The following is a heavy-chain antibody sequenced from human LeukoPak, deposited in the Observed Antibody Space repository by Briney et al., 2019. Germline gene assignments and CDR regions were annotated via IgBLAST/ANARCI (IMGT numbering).Heavy chain of an antibody. CDR2: IYHSGST. J-gene: IGHJ6*04. Sequence: SETLSLTCAVSGGSISSNNWWSWVRQPPGKGLDWIGEIYHSGSTNYNPSLKSRVTISVDKSKNQFSLKLSSVTAADTAVYYCAWGNTVTTFGYYYYGMDVWGKGTTVTVSS. V-gene: IGHV4-4*02. CDR3: AWGNTVTTFGYYYYGMDV. CDR1: GGSISSNNW. D-gene: IGHD4-17*01.